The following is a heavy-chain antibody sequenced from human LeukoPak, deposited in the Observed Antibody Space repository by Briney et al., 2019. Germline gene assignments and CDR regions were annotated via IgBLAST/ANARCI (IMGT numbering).Heavy chain of an antibody. CDR3: ARERGVSHPFDY. D-gene: IGHD2-21*01. V-gene: IGHV3-74*01. CDR1: GFNFINTW. CDR2: IKNDGSGI. J-gene: IGHJ4*02. Sequence: PGGSLRLSCAASGFNFINTWMHWARQAPGKGLVWVARIKNDGSGIIYADSVKGRFTISRDNARNTLYLQMNSLRAEDTAVYYCARERGVSHPFDYWGQGTLVTVSS.